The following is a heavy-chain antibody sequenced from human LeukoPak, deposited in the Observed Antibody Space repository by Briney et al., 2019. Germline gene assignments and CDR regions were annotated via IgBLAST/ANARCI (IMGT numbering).Heavy chain of an antibody. J-gene: IGHJ6*03. V-gene: IGHV4-59*01. CDR1: GGSISSYY. Sequence: PSETLSLTCTVSGGSISSYYWSWIRQPPGKGLEWIGYIYYSGSTNYNPSLKSRVTISVDTSKNQFSLKLSSVTAADTAVYYCARLMTEYYYYYMDVWGKGTTVTVSS. CDR2: IYYSGST. D-gene: IGHD2-8*01. CDR3: ARLMTEYYYYYMDV.